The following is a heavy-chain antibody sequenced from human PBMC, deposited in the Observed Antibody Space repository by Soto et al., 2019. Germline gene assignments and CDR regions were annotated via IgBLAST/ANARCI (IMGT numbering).Heavy chain of an antibody. CDR2: LYSGGGT. J-gene: IGHJ4*02. CDR3: ARVNPPYP. V-gene: IGHV3-53*01. CDR1: GXTVSSNF. Sequence: LRLSFAASGXTVSSNFMSWVRQAPGKGLEWVSVLYSGGGTYYADSVKGRFTISRDNSRNTLYLQMHSLRAEDTAVYYCARVNPPYPWGQGTLVTVSS.